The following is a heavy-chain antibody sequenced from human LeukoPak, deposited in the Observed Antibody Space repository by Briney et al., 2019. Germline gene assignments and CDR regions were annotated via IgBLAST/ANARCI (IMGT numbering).Heavy chain of an antibody. Sequence: SETLSLTCTVSGGSISSYYWSWIRQPPGKGLEWIGYIYYSGSTNYNPSLKSRVTISVDTSKNQFSLKLSSLTAADTAVYYCAREFSSGYFGAYYFDYWGQGTLVTVSS. D-gene: IGHD3-22*01. CDR1: GGSISSYY. V-gene: IGHV4-59*01. J-gene: IGHJ4*02. CDR2: IYYSGST. CDR3: AREFSSGYFGAYYFDY.